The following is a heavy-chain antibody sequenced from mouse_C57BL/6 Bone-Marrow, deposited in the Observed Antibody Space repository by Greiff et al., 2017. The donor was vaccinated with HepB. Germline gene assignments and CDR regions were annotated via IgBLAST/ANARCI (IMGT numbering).Heavy chain of an antibody. CDR2: ISYSGST. CDR3: ARGYYYGSSDYYAMDY. CDR1: GYSITSDY. V-gene: IGHV3-8*01. Sequence: EVKLMESGPGLAKPSQTLSLTCSVTGYSITSDYWNWIRKFPGNKLEYMGYISYSGSTYYNPSLKSRISITRDTSKNQYYLQLNSMTTEDTATYYCARGYYYGSSDYYAMDYWGQGTSVTVSS. D-gene: IGHD1-1*01. J-gene: IGHJ4*01.